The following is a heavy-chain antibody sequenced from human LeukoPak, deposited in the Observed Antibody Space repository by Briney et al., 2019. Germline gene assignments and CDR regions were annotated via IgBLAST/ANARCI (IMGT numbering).Heavy chain of an antibody. J-gene: IGHJ4*02. CDR2: INHSGST. V-gene: IGHV4-34*01. CDR1: GGSFSGYY. CDR3: ASGGSSSSFDY. Sequence: SETLSLTCAVYGGSFSGYYWSWIRQPPGKGLEWIGEINHSGSTNYNPSLKSRVTIPVDTSKNQFSLKLSSVTAADTAVYYCASGGSSSSFDYWGQGTLVTVSS. D-gene: IGHD6-6*01.